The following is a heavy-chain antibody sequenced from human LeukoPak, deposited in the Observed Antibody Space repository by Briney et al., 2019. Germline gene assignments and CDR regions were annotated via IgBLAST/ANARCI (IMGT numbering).Heavy chain of an antibody. V-gene: IGHV3-11*04. J-gene: IGHJ4*02. CDR2: ISSSGSTI. D-gene: IGHD1-26*01. CDR1: GFTFSDYY. CDR3: AKDSGSYYGEFDY. Sequence: GGSLRLSCAASGFTFSDYYMSWIRQAPGKGLEWVSYISSSGSTIYYADSVKGRFTISRDNSKNTLYLQMNSLRAEDTAVYYCAKDSGSYYGEFDYWGQGTLVTVSS.